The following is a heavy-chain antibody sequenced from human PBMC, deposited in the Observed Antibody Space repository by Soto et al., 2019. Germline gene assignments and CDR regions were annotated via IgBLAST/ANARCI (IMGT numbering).Heavy chain of an antibody. Sequence: SVKVPCKASGGTFSSYAISWVRQAPGQGLEWMGGIIPIFGTANYAQKFQGRVTITADESTSTAYMELSSLRSEDTAVYYCARGRYSGYDPPSNYGLDVWGQGTTVTVSS. CDR3: ARGRYSGYDPPSNYGLDV. J-gene: IGHJ6*02. D-gene: IGHD5-12*01. CDR1: GGTFSSYA. V-gene: IGHV1-69*13. CDR2: IIPIFGTA.